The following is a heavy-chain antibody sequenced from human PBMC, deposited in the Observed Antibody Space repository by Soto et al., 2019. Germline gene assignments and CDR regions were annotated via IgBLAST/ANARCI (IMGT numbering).Heavy chain of an antibody. J-gene: IGHJ3*02. D-gene: IGHD5-12*01. V-gene: IGHV3-23*01. CDR1: GFTFSSYA. Sequence: EVQLLESGGGLVQPGGSLRLSCAASGFTFSSYAMSWVRQAPGKGLEWVSAISGSGGSTYYADSVKGRFTISRDNSKNTLYLQMNSLRAEDTAVYYCAKDRGYSGYDSTDAFDIWGQGTMVTVSS. CDR3: AKDRGYSGYDSTDAFDI. CDR2: ISGSGGST.